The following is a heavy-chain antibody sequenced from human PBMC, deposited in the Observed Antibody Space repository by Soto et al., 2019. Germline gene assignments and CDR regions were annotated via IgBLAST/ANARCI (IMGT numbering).Heavy chain of an antibody. D-gene: IGHD2-15*01. Sequence: QVQLVESGGGVVQPGRSLRLSCAASGFTFSSYGMHWVRQAPGKGLEWVAVISYDGSNKYYADSVKGRFTISRDNSKNTLYQQMDSVRAEDTAVYYCAKEADILRYCSGGSCYWSNWFGPWGQGTLVTVSS. CDR1: GFTFSSYG. V-gene: IGHV3-30*18. CDR3: AKEADILRYCSGGSCYWSNWFGP. CDR2: ISYDGSNK. J-gene: IGHJ5*02.